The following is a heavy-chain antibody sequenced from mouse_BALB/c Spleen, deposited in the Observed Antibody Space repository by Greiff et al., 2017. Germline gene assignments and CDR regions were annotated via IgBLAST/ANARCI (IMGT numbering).Heavy chain of an antibody. V-gene: IGHV1-14*01. CDR1: GYTFTSYV. J-gene: IGHJ2*01. CDR3: ARHTTVVNFDY. CDR2: INPYNDGT. Sequence: VQLKQSGPELVKPGASVKMSCKASGYTFTSYVMHWVKQKPGQGLEWIGYINPYNDGTKYNEKFKGKATLTSDKSSSTAYMELSSLTSEDSAVYYCARHTTVVNFDYWGQGTTLTVSA. D-gene: IGHD1-1*01.